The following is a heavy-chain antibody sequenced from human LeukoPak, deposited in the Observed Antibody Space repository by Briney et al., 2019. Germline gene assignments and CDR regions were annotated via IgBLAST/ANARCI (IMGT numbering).Heavy chain of an antibody. CDR3: ARDRYYYDSSGYIRGISFDY. V-gene: IGHV1-46*01. CDR2: INPSGCST. J-gene: IGHJ4*02. D-gene: IGHD3-22*01. CDR1: GYTFTSYY. Sequence: ASVKVSCKASGYTFTSYYMHWVRQAPGQGLEWMGIINPSGCSTSYAQKFQGRLTMTRDTSTSTVYMELSSLRSEDTAVYYCARDRYYYDSSGYIRGISFDYWGQGTLVTVSS.